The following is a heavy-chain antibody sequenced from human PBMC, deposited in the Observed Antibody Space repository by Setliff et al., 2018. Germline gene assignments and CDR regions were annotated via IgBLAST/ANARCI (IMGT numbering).Heavy chain of an antibody. CDR3: ATERGLVVSATDYYYYMDV. Sequence: ASVKVSCKASGGTFTNYAINWVRQAPGQGLEWMGGINPIFGTADYTKNIQGRVTITTDESTSTAYMELSSLRSEDTSIYYCATERGLVVSATDYYYYMDVWGKGTTVTVSS. J-gene: IGHJ6*03. D-gene: IGHD2-15*01. V-gene: IGHV1-69*05. CDR1: GGTFTNYA. CDR2: INPIFGTA.